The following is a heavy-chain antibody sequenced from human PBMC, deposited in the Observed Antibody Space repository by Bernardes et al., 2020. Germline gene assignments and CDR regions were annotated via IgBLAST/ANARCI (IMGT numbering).Heavy chain of an antibody. Sequence: ASVKVSCKTSGFSFIDYGISWVRQAPGQGLEWMGWISVYNGNTNYAQKLQGRVIMTTDTSTSTAYMELRSLRSDDTAMYYCARMTTTITTRAFDSWGQGTLVTVSS. CDR3: ARMTTTITTRAFDS. D-gene: IGHD4-4*01. J-gene: IGHJ4*02. CDR2: ISVYNGNT. CDR1: GFSFIDYG. V-gene: IGHV1-18*01.